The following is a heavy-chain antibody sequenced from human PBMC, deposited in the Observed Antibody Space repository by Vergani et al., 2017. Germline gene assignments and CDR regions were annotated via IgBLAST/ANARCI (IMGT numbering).Heavy chain of an antibody. CDR3: ARGCASNRCPTRGTFEI. CDR1: GDSLTSDF. J-gene: IGHJ3*02. CDR2: VHSSGST. Sequence: QVQLQESGPGPVKPSQTLSLTCSVSGDSLTSDFFSWTWIRQPAGTRLEWIGRVHSSGSTHYNPSLEGRVSVSMDTAKNEFSLDLQSVTAADTAVYFCARGCASNRCPTRGTFEIWGRGTLVTVSS. D-gene: IGHD2/OR15-2a*01. V-gene: IGHV4-61*02.